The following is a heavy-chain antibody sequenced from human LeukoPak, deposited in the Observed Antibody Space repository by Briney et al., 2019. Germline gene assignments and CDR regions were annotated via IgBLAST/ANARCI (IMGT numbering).Heavy chain of an antibody. CDR2: ISAYNGNT. V-gene: IGHV1-18*01. D-gene: IGHD3/OR15-3a*01. J-gene: IGHJ4*02. CDR3: AREFDMGWLGDY. CDR1: GYTFTSYG. Sequence: GASVKVSCKASGYTFTSYGIGWVRQAPGQGLEWMGWISAYNGNTNYAQKLQGRVTMATDTSTSTAYMELRSLRSDDTAVYYCAREFDMGWLGDYWGQGTLVTVSS.